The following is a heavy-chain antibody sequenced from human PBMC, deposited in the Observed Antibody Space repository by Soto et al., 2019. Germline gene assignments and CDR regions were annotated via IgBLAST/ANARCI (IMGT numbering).Heavy chain of an antibody. J-gene: IGHJ4*02. Sequence: PGGSLRLSCAASGFTFSSYAMSWVRQAPGKGLEWVSAISGSGGSTYYADSVKGRFTISRDNSKNTLYLQMNSLRAEDTAVYYCAKEEYYDFWSGYYTDYWGQGTLVTVSP. CDR1: GFTFSSYA. CDR2: ISGSGGST. V-gene: IGHV3-23*01. CDR3: AKEEYYDFWSGYYTDY. D-gene: IGHD3-3*01.